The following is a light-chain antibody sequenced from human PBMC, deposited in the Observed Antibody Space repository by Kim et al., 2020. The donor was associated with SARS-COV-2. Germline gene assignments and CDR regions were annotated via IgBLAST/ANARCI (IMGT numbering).Light chain of an antibody. CDR1: QSVRTN. CDR2: GAS. Sequence: SPGDRATPSCRAGQSVRTNLACYQQKPGQAPRLLIYGASTRAAGFPARFSGSGSGTEVTLTISSLQSEDFAVYYCQQYDSWPPRYTFGQGTKLEI. CDR3: QQYDSWPPRYT. J-gene: IGKJ2*01. V-gene: IGKV3-15*01.